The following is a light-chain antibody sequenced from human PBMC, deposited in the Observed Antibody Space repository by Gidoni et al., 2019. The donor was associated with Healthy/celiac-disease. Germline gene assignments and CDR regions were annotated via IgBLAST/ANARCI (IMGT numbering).Light chain of an antibody. CDR2: GAS. J-gene: IGKJ2*01. V-gene: IGKV3-15*01. Sequence: EIVMTQSPATLSVSPGERATLSCRASQSVSSNLAWYQQKPGQAPRLLIYGASTRATGIPARFSGSGSGTEFTLTILSLQSEDFAVYYCQQYNNWLYTFGQGTKLEIK. CDR1: QSVSSN. CDR3: QQYNNWLYT.